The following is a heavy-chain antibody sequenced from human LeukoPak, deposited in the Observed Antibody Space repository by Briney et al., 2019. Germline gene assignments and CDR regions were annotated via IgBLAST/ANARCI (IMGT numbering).Heavy chain of an antibody. V-gene: IGHV3-30*18. Sequence: GGSLRLSCAPSGFTFSRHGMHWVRQAPGKGLEWVAIISNDGSRKYYAHSVEGRFTISRDNSKNTLYLQMNSLRAEDTAVYYCAKDYYGERGLGSFDYWGQGTLVTVSS. D-gene: IGHD4-17*01. J-gene: IGHJ4*02. CDR3: AKDYYGERGLGSFDY. CDR2: ISNDGSRK. CDR1: GFTFSRHG.